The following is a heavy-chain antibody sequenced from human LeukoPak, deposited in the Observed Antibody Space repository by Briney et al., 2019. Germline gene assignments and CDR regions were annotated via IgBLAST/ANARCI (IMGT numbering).Heavy chain of an antibody. V-gene: IGHV1-18*01. CDR3: ARTLLGYYDYVWGSYRPYYFDY. D-gene: IGHD3-16*02. J-gene: IGHJ4*02. Sequence: DASVKVSCKASGYTFTSYGISWVRQAAGQGLEWMGWISAYNGNTNYAQKLQGRVTMTTDTSTSTAYMELRSLRSDDTAVYYCARTLLGYYDYVWGSYRPYYFDYWGQGTLVTVSS. CDR2: ISAYNGNT. CDR1: GYTFTSYG.